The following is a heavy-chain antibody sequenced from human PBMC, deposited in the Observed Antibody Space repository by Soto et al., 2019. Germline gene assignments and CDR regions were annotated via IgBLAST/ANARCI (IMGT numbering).Heavy chain of an antibody. J-gene: IGHJ5*02. CDR1: GGSISSSSYY. D-gene: IGHD6-19*01. CDR2: IHYSGST. Sequence: SETMYLTCTVSGGSISSSSYYWGWIRQPPGKGLEWIGSIHYSGSTYHNPSLKSRVTISVDTSKNQFSLKLSSVTAADTAVYYCARRGGSGWYNWFDPWGQGTLVTVSS. CDR3: ARRGGSGWYNWFDP. V-gene: IGHV4-39*01.